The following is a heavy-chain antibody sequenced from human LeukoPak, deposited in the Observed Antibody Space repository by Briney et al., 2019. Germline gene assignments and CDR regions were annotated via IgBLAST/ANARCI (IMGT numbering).Heavy chain of an antibody. CDR1: GGSISSHY. J-gene: IGHJ4*02. V-gene: IGHV4-59*11. D-gene: IGHD1-26*01. CDR3: ARGGSRWVDFEF. CDR2: IHHSGST. Sequence: PSETLSLTCTVSGGSISSHYWTWIRQPPGKGLEWIGYIHHSGSTNYNPSLKSRVTISLDTSKSQFSLKMTSVTAADTAVYYCARGGSRWVDFEFWGQGTLVTVSS.